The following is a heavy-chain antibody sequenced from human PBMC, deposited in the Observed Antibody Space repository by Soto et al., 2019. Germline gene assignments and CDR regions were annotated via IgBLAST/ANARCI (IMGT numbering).Heavy chain of an antibody. Sequence: SXTLSLACIVSGGSISSGGYYWSWIRQQPGKVPEWIGYIYYSGSTYYNPSLKSRVTISVDTSKNQFSLKLSSVTAADTAVYYCARDRCSSTSCYVGHDAFDIWGQGTMVTVSS. V-gene: IGHV4-31*03. CDR2: IYYSGST. CDR1: GGSISSGGYY. CDR3: ARDRCSSTSCYVGHDAFDI. D-gene: IGHD2-2*01. J-gene: IGHJ3*02.